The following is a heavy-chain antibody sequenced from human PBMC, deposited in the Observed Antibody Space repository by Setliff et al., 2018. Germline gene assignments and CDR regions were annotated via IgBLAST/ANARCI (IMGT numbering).Heavy chain of an antibody. D-gene: IGHD5-18*01. Sequence: GASVKVSCKASGYTFRNYAFAWVRQAPGQGLEWVGWTSAYNGDTNYAQKFQGRVTLTTDTSTSTAYMELRSLTSDDSAFYYCARAPSVELVTIRTNSWFTYWGQGTLVTVSS. V-gene: IGHV1-18*01. CDR2: TSAYNGDT. CDR1: GYTFRNYA. CDR3: ARAPSVELVTIRTNSWFTY. J-gene: IGHJ4*02.